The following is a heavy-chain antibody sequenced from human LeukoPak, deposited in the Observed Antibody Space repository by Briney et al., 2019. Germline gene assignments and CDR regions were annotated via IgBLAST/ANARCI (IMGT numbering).Heavy chain of an antibody. J-gene: IGHJ4*02. D-gene: IGHD3-9*01. Sequence: PGGSLRLSCAASGFTFSSYGMHWVRQAPGKGLEWVAFIRYDGSNKYYADSVKGRFTISRDNSKNTLYLQMNSLRAEDTAVYYCARDNTYYDILTGSYTSQGFDYWGQGTLVTVSS. CDR2: IRYDGSNK. CDR1: GFTFSSYG. CDR3: ARDNTYYDILTGSYTSQGFDY. V-gene: IGHV3-30*02.